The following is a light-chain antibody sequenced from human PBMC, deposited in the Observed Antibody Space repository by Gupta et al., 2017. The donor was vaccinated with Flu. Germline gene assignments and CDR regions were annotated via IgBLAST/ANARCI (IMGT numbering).Light chain of an antibody. V-gene: IGLV2-14*01. CDR3: SSYTTSSTVV. CDR2: EVS. CDR1: SSDIGGYNY. Sequence: SALTQPASVSGSPGQSITISCTGTSSDIGGYNYVSWYQQHPGKAPKLMIYEVSNRPSGVSNRFSGSKSDNTASLTISGLQTENEADYYCSSYTTSSTVVFGGGTKLTVL. J-gene: IGLJ2*01.